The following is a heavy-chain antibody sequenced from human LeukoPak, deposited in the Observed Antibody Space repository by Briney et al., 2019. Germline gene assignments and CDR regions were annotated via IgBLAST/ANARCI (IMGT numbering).Heavy chain of an antibody. CDR2: IYWDDDK. D-gene: IGHD3-10*01. CDR1: GFSLSTGGVG. Sequence: SGPTLVKPTQTLTLTCTFSGFSLSTGGVGVGWIRQPPGKALEWLALIYWDDDKRYSPSLKSRLTITKDTSKNQVVLTMTNMDPVDTATYYCALSYGSGSQESWFDPWGQGTLVTVSS. CDR3: ALSYGSGSQESWFDP. J-gene: IGHJ5*02. V-gene: IGHV2-5*02.